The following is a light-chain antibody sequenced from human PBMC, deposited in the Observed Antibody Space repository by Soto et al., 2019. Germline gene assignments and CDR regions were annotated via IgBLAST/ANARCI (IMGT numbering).Light chain of an antibody. J-gene: IGLJ1*01. CDR2: EVN. CDR1: RSDIGDSNF. V-gene: IGLV2-14*01. Sequence: QSVLAQPAAVSGCRGQSVTISCTGPRSDIGDSNFISWYQHSPGKAPRLLIYEVNNRPSGVSRRFSGSKAGNTASLTISGLLDDDEADYFCASFRSGTILVFGSGTKVTVL. CDR3: ASFRSGTILV.